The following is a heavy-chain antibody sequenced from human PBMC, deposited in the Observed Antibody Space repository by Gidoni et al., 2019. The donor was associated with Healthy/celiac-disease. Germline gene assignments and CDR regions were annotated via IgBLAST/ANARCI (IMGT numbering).Heavy chain of an antibody. D-gene: IGHD5-18*01. J-gene: IGHJ3*02. CDR1: GFTVSSNY. Sequence: EVQLVESGGGLIQPGGSLRLSCAASGFTVSSNYMRWVRQAPGKGLEWVAVIYSGGSTYYADSVKGRFTISRDNSKNTLYLQMNSLRAEDTAVYYCARGIPESYGFNAFDIWGQGTMVTVSS. CDR3: ARGIPESYGFNAFDI. CDR2: IYSGGST. V-gene: IGHV3-53*01.